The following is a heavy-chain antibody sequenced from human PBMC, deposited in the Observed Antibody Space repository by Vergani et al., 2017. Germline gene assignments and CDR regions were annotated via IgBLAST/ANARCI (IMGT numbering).Heavy chain of an antibody. CDR2: IKSKTDGVTT. J-gene: IGHJ4*02. CDR1: GFTVGDYA. Sequence: EVQLVESGGGLVQPGLSLRLSCTASGFTVGDYAMSWFRQAPGKGLVWVGRIKSKTDGVTTDYAAPVKGRFTISRDDSKNTLYLQMNSLRAEDTAVYYCARWGSYRLGYSDYWGQGTLVTVSS. CDR3: ARWGSYRLGYSDY. D-gene: IGHD3-16*02. V-gene: IGHV3-15*01.